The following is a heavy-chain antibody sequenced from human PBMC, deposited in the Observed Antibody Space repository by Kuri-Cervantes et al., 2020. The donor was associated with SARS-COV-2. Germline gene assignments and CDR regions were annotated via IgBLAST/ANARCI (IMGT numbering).Heavy chain of an antibody. D-gene: IGHD5-12*01. Sequence: SETLSLTCSFSGGSITNNGYYWSWIRQHPEKGLEWIGYIFNTGTTYFNPSLKSRLTMSVDTSKNQFSLKLTSVTAADMAIYYCARGGFRLDNWFDPWGQGTLVTVSS. V-gene: IGHV4-31*03. CDR2: IFNTGTT. CDR1: GGSITNNGYY. J-gene: IGHJ5*02. CDR3: ARGGFRLDNWFDP.